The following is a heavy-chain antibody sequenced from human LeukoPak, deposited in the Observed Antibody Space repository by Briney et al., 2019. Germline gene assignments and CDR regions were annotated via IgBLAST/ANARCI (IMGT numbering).Heavy chain of an antibody. CDR1: GYTFTSYA. D-gene: IGHD3-22*01. J-gene: IGHJ4*02. V-gene: IGHV1-18*01. CDR2: ISAYNGNT. CDR3: AREFRGSGYYSADY. Sequence: ASVKVSCKASGYTFTSYAMHWVRQAPGQRLEWMGWISAYNGNTNYAQMLQGRVTMTTDTSTSTAYMELRSLRSDDTAVYYCAREFRGSGYYSADYWGQGTLVTVSS.